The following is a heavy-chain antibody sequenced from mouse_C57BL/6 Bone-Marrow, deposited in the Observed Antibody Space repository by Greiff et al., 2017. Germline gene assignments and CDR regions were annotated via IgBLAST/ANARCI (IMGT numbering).Heavy chain of an antibody. J-gene: IGHJ3*01. CDR1: GYAFTNYL. D-gene: IGHD2-4*01. CDR3: ARDGNDSLFAD. CDR2: INPGSGGT. V-gene: IGHV1-54*01. Sequence: QVQLQQSGAELVRPGTSVKVSCKASGYAFTNYLIEWVKQRPGQGLEWIGVINPGSGGTNYNEKFKGKATLTADKSSSTAYMQLSSLTSEDSAVYFCARDGNDSLFADWGQGTLVTVSA.